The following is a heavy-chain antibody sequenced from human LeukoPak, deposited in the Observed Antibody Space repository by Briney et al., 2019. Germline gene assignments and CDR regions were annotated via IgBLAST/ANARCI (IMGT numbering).Heavy chain of an antibody. J-gene: IGHJ4*02. Sequence: SETLSLTCTVSGGSIRSSSHLWGSIRQPPGKGLGWNGGIYYSGNTYYSRSLKRRVTISVETSKNQLSLELNIVTAADPAFYYCARHELPGMSMSAGLDYWGQGTLVTVSS. CDR1: GGSIRSSSHL. CDR3: ARHELPGMSMSAGLDY. V-gene: IGHV4-39*01. D-gene: IGHD6-13*01. CDR2: IYYSGNT.